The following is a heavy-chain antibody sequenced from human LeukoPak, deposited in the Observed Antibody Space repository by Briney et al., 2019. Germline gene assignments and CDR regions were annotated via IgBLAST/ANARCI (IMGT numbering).Heavy chain of an antibody. CDR3: VRDGYIGNVPKTRGFDI. CDR2: ISYTGNT. D-gene: IGHD5-12*01. J-gene: IGHJ3*02. CDR1: GDLIGTYY. V-gene: IGHV4-59*01. Sequence: SVTLSLTCTVSGDLIGTYYWRWIRQSPGKGLEWIGYISYTGNTNHNPPHKSRLTTSVDTSKKLFSPRLNSVTAADTAVYYCVRDGYIGNVPKTRGFDIWGDGTMVSISS.